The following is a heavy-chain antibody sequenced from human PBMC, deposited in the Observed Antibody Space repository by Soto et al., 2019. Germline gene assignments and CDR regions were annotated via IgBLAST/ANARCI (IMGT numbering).Heavy chain of an antibody. V-gene: IGHV3-7*05. CDR3: ARVGGETYYYYYYGMDV. J-gene: IGHJ6*02. Sequence: QPGGSLSLSCAASGFTFSSYWMSWVRQAPGKGLEWVANIKQDGSEKYYVDSVKGRFTISRDNAKNSLYLQMNSLRAEDTAVYYCARVGGETYYYYYYGMDVWGQGTTVTVSS. CDR2: IKQDGSEK. D-gene: IGHD4-17*01. CDR1: GFTFSSYW.